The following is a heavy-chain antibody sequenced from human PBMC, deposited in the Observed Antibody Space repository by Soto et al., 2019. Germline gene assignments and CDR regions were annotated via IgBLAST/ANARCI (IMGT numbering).Heavy chain of an antibody. CDR2: ISYDGSNK. CDR1: GFTFSSYG. CDR3: AQDELTGTHTPPNY. J-gene: IGHJ4*02. Sequence: SGGSLRLSCAASGFTFSSYGMHWGRQAPGKGLEWVAVISYDGSNKYYADSVKGRFTISRDNSKNTLYLQMNSLRAEDTAVYYCAQDELTGTHTPPNYWGQGTLVPVYS. D-gene: IGHD1-20*01. V-gene: IGHV3-30*18.